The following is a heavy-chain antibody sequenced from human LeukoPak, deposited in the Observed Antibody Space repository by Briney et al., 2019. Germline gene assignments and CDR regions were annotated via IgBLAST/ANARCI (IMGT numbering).Heavy chain of an antibody. J-gene: IGHJ4*02. CDR2: IIPILGIA. CDR3: ARDGAYVDY. Sequence: SVKVSCKASGGTFSSYTISWVRQAPGQGLEWMGRIIPILGIANYAQKLQGRVTMTTDTSTSTAYMELRSLRSDDTAVYYCARDGAYVDYWGQGTLVTVSS. V-gene: IGHV1-69*04. D-gene: IGHD2-2*01. CDR1: GGTFSSYT.